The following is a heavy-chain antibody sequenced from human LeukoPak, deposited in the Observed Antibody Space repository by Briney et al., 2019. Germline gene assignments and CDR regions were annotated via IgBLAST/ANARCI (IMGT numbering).Heavy chain of an antibody. CDR2: INTDGSGT. V-gene: IGHV3-74*01. J-gene: IGHJ4*02. CDR3: ATDLGGYYSGSGTYWGSLDY. Sequence: PGGSLGLSCAASGFTFNNYWMHWGRQAPGKGLLWVSRINTDGSGTNYADSVRGRFTISRDNAKNTLYLQMNSLKTEDTAVYYCATDLGGYYSGSGTYWGSLDYWGQGTVVTVSS. CDR1: GFTFNNYW. D-gene: IGHD3-10*01.